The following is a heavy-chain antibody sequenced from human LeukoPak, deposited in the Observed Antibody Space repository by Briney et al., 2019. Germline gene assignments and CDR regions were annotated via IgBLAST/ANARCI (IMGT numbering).Heavy chain of an antibody. CDR2: IYYSGST. Sequence: SETLSLTCTVSGGSIRSYYWSWIRQPPGKGLEWIGYIYYSGSTNYNPSLKSRVTISVDTSKNQFSLKLSSVTAADTAVYYCARDRPGGSSLDYWGQGTLVTVSS. CDR1: GGSIRSYY. CDR3: ARDRPGGSSLDY. J-gene: IGHJ4*02. D-gene: IGHD6-13*01. V-gene: IGHV4-59*01.